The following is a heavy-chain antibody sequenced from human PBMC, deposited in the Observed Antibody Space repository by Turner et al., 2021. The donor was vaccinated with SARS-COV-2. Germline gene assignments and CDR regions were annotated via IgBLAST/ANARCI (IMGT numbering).Heavy chain of an antibody. J-gene: IGHJ6*02. CDR2: INGDGSST. CDR3: AKRENGLGV. Sequence: EVQLVESGGGLVHPGGSLRLSCAASGFSFSNYWMHWVRQAPGKGLGWVSRINGDGSSTTYADSVKGRFTISRDNANNALYLQMNSLRAEDTAVYYCAKRENGLGVWGQGTTVTVSS. V-gene: IGHV3-74*01. CDR1: GFSFSNYW.